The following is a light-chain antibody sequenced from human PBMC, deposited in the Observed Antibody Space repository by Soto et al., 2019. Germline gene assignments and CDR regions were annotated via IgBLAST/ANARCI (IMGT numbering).Light chain of an antibody. Sequence: DIVMTQSPLSLPVTPGEPASISCRSSQSLLHSSGRYYLDWYLQKPGQSPQLLIYLGSHRDSGVPDRFSGSGSGTDFTLTISRVEAEDVGIYYCIQALQTPFTFGGGTRVEIK. CDR2: LGS. CDR3: IQALQTPFT. J-gene: IGKJ4*01. V-gene: IGKV2-28*01. CDR1: QSLLHSSGRYY.